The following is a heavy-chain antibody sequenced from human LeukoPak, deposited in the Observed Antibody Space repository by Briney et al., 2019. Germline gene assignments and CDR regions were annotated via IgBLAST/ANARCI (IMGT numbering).Heavy chain of an antibody. J-gene: IGHJ5*02. CDR1: GGSISSGGYY. CDR3: ARRVVPAASFDP. Sequence: TSETLSLTCTVSGGSISSGGYYWSWIRQHPGKGLEWIGYIYYSGSTYYNPSLKSRVTISVDTSKNQFSLKLSSVTAADTAVYYCARRVVPAASFDPWGQGTLVTVSS. CDR2: IYYSGST. D-gene: IGHD2-2*01. V-gene: IGHV4-31*03.